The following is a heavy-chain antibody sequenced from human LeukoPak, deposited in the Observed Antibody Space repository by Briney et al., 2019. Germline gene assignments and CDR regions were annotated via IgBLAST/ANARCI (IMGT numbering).Heavy chain of an antibody. J-gene: IGHJ6*02. CDR2: IIPILGTA. CDR1: GGTFSSYA. Sequence: SVKVSCKASGGTFSSYAISWVRQAPGQGLEWMGRIIPILGTANYAQKFQGRVTITADKSTSTAYMELSSLRSEDTAVYYCARDRALIAGATMGRNYYYGMDVWGQGTTVTVSS. CDR3: ARDRALIAGATMGRNYYYGMDV. D-gene: IGHD1-26*01. V-gene: IGHV1-69*04.